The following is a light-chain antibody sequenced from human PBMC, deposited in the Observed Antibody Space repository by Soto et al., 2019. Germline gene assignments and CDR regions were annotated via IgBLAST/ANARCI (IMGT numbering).Light chain of an antibody. CDR1: RNDVGHSSF. J-gene: IGLJ1*01. Sequence: QSALTQPPSASGSLGQSVTISCTGNRNDVGHSSFISWYQQHPGKGPKLIIYEVSKRPSGVPDRFSGSKSGNTASLSVSGLQDEDEADYFCNAQADNGKHVFGTGTKLTVL. V-gene: IGLV2-8*01. CDR2: EVS. CDR3: NAQADNGKHV.